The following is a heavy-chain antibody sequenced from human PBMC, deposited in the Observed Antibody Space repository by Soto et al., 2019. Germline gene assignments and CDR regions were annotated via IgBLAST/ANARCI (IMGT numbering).Heavy chain of an antibody. D-gene: IGHD6-13*01. V-gene: IGHV3-23*01. Sequence: EVQLLESGGGLVQPGGSLRLSCAASGFTFSSYAMSWVRQAPGKGLEWVSLISGSGGGTYYADSVKGRFTISRDNSKNTWYIKMNPLRPEDTAVYSCATHAAAAPPDSWGQGTLVTASS. CDR3: ATHAAAAPPDS. CDR2: ISGSGGGT. J-gene: IGHJ4*02. CDR1: GFTFSSYA.